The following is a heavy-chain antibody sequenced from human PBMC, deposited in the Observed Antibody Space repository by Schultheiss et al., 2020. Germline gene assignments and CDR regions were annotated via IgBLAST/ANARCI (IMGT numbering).Heavy chain of an antibody. Sequence: SETLSLTCAVSGGSISSSNWWSWVRQPTGKGLEWIGYIYYSGSTYYNPSLKSRVTISVDTSKNQFSLKLSSVTAADTAVYYCARGEPHAFTIFGVVTTKSPYYYYGMDVWGQGTTVTVYS. CDR1: GGSISSSNW. D-gene: IGHD3-3*01. CDR2: IYYSGST. V-gene: IGHV4-4*02. CDR3: ARGEPHAFTIFGVVTTKSPYYYYGMDV. J-gene: IGHJ6*02.